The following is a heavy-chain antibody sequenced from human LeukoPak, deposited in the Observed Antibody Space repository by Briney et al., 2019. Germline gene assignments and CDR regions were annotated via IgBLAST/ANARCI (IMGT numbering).Heavy chain of an antibody. J-gene: IGHJ4*02. CDR3: ARNRGEPLDY. CDR2: ISSSGSTI. Sequence: PGGSLRLSCAASGFTFNSYEMNWVRQAPGKGLEWVSYISSSGSTIYYADSVKGRFTISRDNAKNSLYLQMNSLRAEDTAVYYCARNRGEPLDYWGQGTLVTVSS. CDR1: GFTFNSYE. V-gene: IGHV3-48*03. D-gene: IGHD4-17*01.